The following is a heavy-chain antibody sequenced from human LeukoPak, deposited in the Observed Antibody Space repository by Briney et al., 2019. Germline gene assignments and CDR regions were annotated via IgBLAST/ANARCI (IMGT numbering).Heavy chain of an antibody. Sequence: ASVKVSCKASGYTFTGYYMHWVRQAPGQGLEWMGWINPNSGGTNYAQKFQGRVTMTRDTSISTAYMELSRLRSDDTAVYYCARAYCSSTSCYHYYYYYMDVWGKGTTVTVSS. D-gene: IGHD2-2*01. J-gene: IGHJ6*03. V-gene: IGHV1-2*02. CDR2: INPNSGGT. CDR3: ARAYCSSTSCYHYYYYYMDV. CDR1: GYTFTGYY.